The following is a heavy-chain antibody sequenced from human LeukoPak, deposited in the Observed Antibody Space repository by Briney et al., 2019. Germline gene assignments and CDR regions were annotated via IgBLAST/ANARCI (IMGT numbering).Heavy chain of an antibody. CDR2: ISSRSSSI. CDR3: ARDYIAYDPLDY. CDR1: GFTFSNYA. J-gene: IGHJ4*02. V-gene: IGHV3-21*01. Sequence: GGSLRLSCAASGFTFSNYAMHWVRQAPGKGLEWVSSISSRSSSIYYADSVKGRFTISRDNAKNSLCLQMNSLRAEDTAVYWCARDYIAYDPLDYWGQGTLVTVSS. D-gene: IGHD3-3*01.